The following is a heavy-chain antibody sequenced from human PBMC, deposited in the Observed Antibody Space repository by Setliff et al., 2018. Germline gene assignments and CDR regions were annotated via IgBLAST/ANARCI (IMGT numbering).Heavy chain of an antibody. V-gene: IGHV4-59*01. J-gene: IGHJ6*02. CDR1: GGSISPYF. CDR3: VRDRTAYSYGLDV. D-gene: IGHD5-18*01. CDR2: IYHNGNT. Sequence: SETLSLTCTVSGGSISPYFWSWIRQPPGKGLEWIGYIYHNGNTNFNPSLKTRVTMSVDTSKNQFALNLRSVTAADTAVYYCVRDRTAYSYGLDVWGQGTTVTVSS.